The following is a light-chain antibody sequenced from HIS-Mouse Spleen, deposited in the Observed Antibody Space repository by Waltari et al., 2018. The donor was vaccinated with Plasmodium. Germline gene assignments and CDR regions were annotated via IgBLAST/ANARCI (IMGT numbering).Light chain of an antibody. CDR1: SGHSIYA. CDR2: LNSDGSH. Sequence: QLVLTPSPSASASLGASVKLTCPLSSGHSIYATAWHPQQPVKGRRYLMKLNSDGSHSKGGGIPDRFSGSSSGAERYLTISSLQSEDEADYYCQTWGTGMGVFGGGTKLTVL. J-gene: IGLJ2*01. V-gene: IGLV4-69*01. CDR3: QTWGTGMGV.